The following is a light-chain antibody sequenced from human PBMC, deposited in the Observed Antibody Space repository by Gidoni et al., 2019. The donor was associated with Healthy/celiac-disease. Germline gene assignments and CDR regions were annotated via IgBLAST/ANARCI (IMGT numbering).Light chain of an antibody. CDR2: DDS. CDR3: QVWDSSSDHVV. J-gene: IGLJ2*01. Sequence: SYVLTQPPSVSVATGQTDRSTCGGNNIGSKSVHWYQQKPGQAPVLVVYDDSARPSGIPELFSGSNSGNTATLTISRVESGDEADYYCQVWDSSSDHVVFGGGTKLTVL. V-gene: IGLV3-21*02. CDR1: NIGSKS.